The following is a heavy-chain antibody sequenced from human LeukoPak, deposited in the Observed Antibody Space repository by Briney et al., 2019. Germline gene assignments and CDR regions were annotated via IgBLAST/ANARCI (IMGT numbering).Heavy chain of an antibody. CDR2: ISGSGGAT. V-gene: IGHV3-23*01. J-gene: IGHJ4*02. Sequence: GGSLRLSCAASGFTFNSYGMSWVRQAPGKGMEWVSGISGSGGATYYADSVKGRFTVSRDDPHNTLYLQMNSVRAEDTAVYFCARGGVDHYGSGTYYLMYYFDHWGQGALVTVSS. CDR3: ARGGVDHYGSGTYYLMYYFDH. D-gene: IGHD3-10*01. CDR1: GFTFNSYG.